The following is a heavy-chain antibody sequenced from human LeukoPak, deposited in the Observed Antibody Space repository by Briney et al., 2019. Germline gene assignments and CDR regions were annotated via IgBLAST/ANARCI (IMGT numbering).Heavy chain of an antibody. V-gene: IGHV4-38-2*01. D-gene: IGHD3-22*01. J-gene: IGHJ4*02. CDR3: ARNDSSGYFDY. Sequence: SETLSLTCAVSDYSISSGNYWGWIRQPPGKGLEWIGSVYHSGSTHYSPSLKSRATIAVDTSKNQFSLKLSSVTAADTAVYYCARNDSSGYFDYWGQGTLVTVSS. CDR2: VYHSGST. CDR1: DYSISSGNY.